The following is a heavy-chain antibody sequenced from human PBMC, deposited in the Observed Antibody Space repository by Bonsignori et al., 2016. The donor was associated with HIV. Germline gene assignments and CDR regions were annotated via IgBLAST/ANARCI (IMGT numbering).Heavy chain of an antibody. J-gene: IGHJ4*02. CDR1: GYTFTGYY. V-gene: IGHV1-2*02. Sequence: ASVKVSCKASGYTFTGYYMHWVRQAPGQGLEWMGWINPNSGGTNYAQKFQGRVTMTRDTSISTAYMELSRLRSDDTAVYYCARLHRRREGGYCSGGSCHYYFDYWGQGTLVTVSS. CDR3: ARLHRRREGGYCSGGSCHYYFDY. CDR2: INPNSGGT. D-gene: IGHD2-15*01.